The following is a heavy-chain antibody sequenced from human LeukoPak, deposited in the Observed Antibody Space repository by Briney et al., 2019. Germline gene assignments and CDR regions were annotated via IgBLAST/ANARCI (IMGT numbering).Heavy chain of an antibody. V-gene: IGHV4-59*12. J-gene: IGHJ3*02. CDR3: ARDAFDI. CDR1: GGSFSGYY. CDR2: IYYSGST. Sequence: SETLSLTCAVYGGSFSGYYWSWIRQPPGKGLEWIGYIYYSGSTNYNPSLKSRVTISVDTSKNQFSLKLSSVAAADTAVYYCARDAFDIWGQGTMVTVSS.